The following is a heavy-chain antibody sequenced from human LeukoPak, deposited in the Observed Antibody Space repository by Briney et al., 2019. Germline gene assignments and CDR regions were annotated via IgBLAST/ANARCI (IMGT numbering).Heavy chain of an antibody. J-gene: IGHJ4*02. V-gene: IGHV1-69*13. CDR1: GGTFSSYA. CDR2: IIPIFGTA. Sequence: GASVEVSCKASGGTFSSYAISWVRQAPGQELEWMGGIIPIFGTANYAQKFQGRVTITADESTSTAYMELSSLRSEDTAVYYCASYPYYYDSSGYYCYWGQGTLVTVSS. CDR3: ASYPYYYDSSGYYCY. D-gene: IGHD3-22*01.